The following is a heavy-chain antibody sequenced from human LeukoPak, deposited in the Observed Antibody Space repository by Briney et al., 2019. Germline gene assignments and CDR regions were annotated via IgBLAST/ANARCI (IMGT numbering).Heavy chain of an antibody. V-gene: IGHV3-15*01. D-gene: IGHD6-6*01. Sequence: GGSLRLSCAASGFTFTSAWMTWVRQAPGKGLEWVGRIKSKTDGGTTDYAAPVKGRITISRDDSKNALYPQMNSLKTEDTAVYYCATGQQLVPDYWGQGTLVTVSS. CDR1: GFTFTSAW. CDR3: ATGQQLVPDY. CDR2: IKSKTDGGTT. J-gene: IGHJ4*02.